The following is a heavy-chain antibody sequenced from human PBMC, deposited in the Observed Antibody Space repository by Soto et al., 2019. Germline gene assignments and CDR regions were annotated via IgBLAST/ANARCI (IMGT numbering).Heavy chain of an antibody. J-gene: IGHJ4*02. CDR1: GFTFSSYA. V-gene: IGHV3-30-3*01. CDR2: ISYDGSNK. D-gene: IGHD3-22*01. Sequence: QVQLVESGGGVVQPGRSLRLSCAASGFTFSSYAMHWVRQAPGEGLEWVAVISYDGSNKYYADSVKGRFTISRDNSKNTLYLQMNSLRAEDTAVYYCARGPSYYDSSGYYYGIDYWGQGTLVTVSS. CDR3: ARGPSYYDSSGYYYGIDY.